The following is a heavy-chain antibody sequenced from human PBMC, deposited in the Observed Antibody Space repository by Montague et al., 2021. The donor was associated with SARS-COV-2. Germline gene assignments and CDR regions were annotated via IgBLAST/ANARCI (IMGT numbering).Heavy chain of an antibody. D-gene: IGHD2-2*01. J-gene: IGHJ4*02. V-gene: IGHV6-1*01. CDR2: TYYRSKWYN. CDR1: GDSVSSNIAT. Sequence: CAISGDSVSSNIATWNWIRQSPSRGLEWLGRTYYRSKWYNDYAESVKSRITIDPDTSKHQFSLHLNSVTPEDTAVYYCARIPVGSKYYLDFWGQGILVTVSS. CDR3: ARIPVGSKYYLDF.